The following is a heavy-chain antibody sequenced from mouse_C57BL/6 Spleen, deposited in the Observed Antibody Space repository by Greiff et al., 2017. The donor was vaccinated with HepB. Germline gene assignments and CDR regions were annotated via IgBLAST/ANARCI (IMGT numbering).Heavy chain of an antibody. CDR3: PRSAY. J-gene: IGHJ3*01. CDR1: GFTFSSYA. V-gene: IGHV5-4*01. CDR2: ISDGGSYT. Sequence: EVHLVESGGGLVKPGGSLKLSCAASGFTFSSYAMSWVRQTPEKRLEWVATISDGGSYTYYPDNVKGRFTISRDNAKNNLYLQMSHLKSEDTAMYDCPRSAYWGQGTLVTVAA.